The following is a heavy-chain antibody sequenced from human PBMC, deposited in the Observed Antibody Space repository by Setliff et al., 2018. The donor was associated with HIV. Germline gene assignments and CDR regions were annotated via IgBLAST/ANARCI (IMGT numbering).Heavy chain of an antibody. D-gene: IGHD2-21*01. V-gene: IGHV3-7*05. CDR1: GFTFSTYW. Sequence: PGGSMRLSCAASGFTFSTYWMSWVRQAPGKGLEWVANIKQDGSEKNYMDSVKGRFTISRDNAKNPLYLQMNILRVEDTAVYYCATDCAVVGGTGSLDSWGQGTLVTVSS. J-gene: IGHJ4*02. CDR3: ATDCAVVGGTGSLDS. CDR2: IKQDGSEK.